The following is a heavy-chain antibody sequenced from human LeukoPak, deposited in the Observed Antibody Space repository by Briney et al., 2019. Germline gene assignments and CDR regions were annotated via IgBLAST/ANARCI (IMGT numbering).Heavy chain of an antibody. D-gene: IGHD6-19*01. J-gene: IGHJ4*02. Sequence: ASVKVSCKASGYTFTSYGISWVRQAPGQGLEWMGWISPYNGNTNYAQILQGRVTITTDESTSTAYMELSSLRSEDTAVYYCAREGKGSSGWALDYWGQGTLVTVSS. V-gene: IGHV1-18*01. CDR2: ISPYNGNT. CDR1: GYTFTSYG. CDR3: AREGKGSSGWALDY.